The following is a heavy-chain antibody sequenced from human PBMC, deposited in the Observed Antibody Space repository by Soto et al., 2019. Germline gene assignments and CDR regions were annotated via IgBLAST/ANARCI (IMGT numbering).Heavy chain of an antibody. J-gene: IGHJ6*02. D-gene: IGHD3-3*01. Sequence: GESLKISFKGSGYSFTSYWISWVRQMPVKGLEWMGRIDPSDSYTNYSPSFQGHVTISADKSISTAYLQWSSLKASDTAMYYCARHYLDFLSGYPPMDVGGQGTKVKVS. V-gene: IGHV5-10-1*01. CDR3: ARHYLDFLSGYPPMDV. CDR2: IDPSDSYT. CDR1: GYSFTSYW.